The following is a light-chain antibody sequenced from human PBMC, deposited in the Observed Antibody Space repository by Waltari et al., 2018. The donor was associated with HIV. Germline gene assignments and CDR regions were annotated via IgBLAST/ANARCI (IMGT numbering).Light chain of an antibody. CDR2: RAS. J-gene: IGKJ4*01. CDR3: QQYNNWPLT. CDR1: QSVSSN. Sequence: EIVMTQSPATLSVSPGERATLSCRASQSVSSNLAWYQQKPGQAPRLLIYRASTRATGIPARFSGSWSGTEFTLTISSLQSEDFADYYCQQYNNWPLTFGGGTKVEIK. V-gene: IGKV3-15*01.